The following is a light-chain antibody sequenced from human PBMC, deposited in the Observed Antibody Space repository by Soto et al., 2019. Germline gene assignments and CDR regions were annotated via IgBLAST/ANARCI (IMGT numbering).Light chain of an antibody. V-gene: IGKV1-5*01. CDR2: DAT. Sequence: DIQMTQSPSTLSAYVGDRVTITCRASQSISSWLAWYQQKPGKAPKLLIYDATSLESGVPSRFSGSGSGAEFTLTISSLQPDDLAVYYCQQYNNYPLTLGGGTKVEIK. J-gene: IGKJ4*01. CDR3: QQYNNYPLT. CDR1: QSISSW.